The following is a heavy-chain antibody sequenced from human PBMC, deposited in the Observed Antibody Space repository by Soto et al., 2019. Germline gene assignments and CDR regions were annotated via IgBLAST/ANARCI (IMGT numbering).Heavy chain of an antibody. CDR2: IKQDGSEK. Sequence: GGSLRLSCVASGFTFTNYWMNWVRQAPGKGPEWVANIKQDGSEKYYVDSVKGRFTISRDNAQNSLYLQMYSLRAEDTAMYYCARGMTVAANWFDTWGQGTLVTVSS. CDR3: ARGMTVAANWFDT. V-gene: IGHV3-7*02. CDR1: GFTFTNYW. D-gene: IGHD6-19*01. J-gene: IGHJ5*02.